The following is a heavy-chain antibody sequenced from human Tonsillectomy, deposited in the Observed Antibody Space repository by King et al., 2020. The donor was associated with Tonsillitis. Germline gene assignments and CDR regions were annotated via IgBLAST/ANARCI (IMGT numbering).Heavy chain of an antibody. V-gene: IGHV4-34*01. CDR3: ARVGALHYYYYMDV. CDR2: INHSGST. CDR1: GGSFSGYY. J-gene: IGHJ6*03. D-gene: IGHD3-16*01. Sequence: VQLQQWGAGLLKPSETLSLTCAVYGGSFSGYYCGWIRQPPGKGLEWIGEINHSGSTNYNPSLKSRVTISADTSKNQFSLKLSSVTAADTAVYYCARVGALHYYYYMDVWGKGTTVTVSS.